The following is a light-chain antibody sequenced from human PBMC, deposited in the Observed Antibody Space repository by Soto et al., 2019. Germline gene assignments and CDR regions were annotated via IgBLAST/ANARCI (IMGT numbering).Light chain of an antibody. V-gene: IGLV1-40*01. Sequence: QSVLTQPPSVSGAPGQRVTISCTGSSSNIGAGYDVHWYQQPPGTAPKPLIYGNSNRPSGVPDRFSGSKSGTSASLAITGLQAEDEADYFCQSYDSSLSGSVFGGGTKLTVL. J-gene: IGLJ3*02. CDR3: QSYDSSLSGSV. CDR1: SSNIGAGYD. CDR2: GNS.